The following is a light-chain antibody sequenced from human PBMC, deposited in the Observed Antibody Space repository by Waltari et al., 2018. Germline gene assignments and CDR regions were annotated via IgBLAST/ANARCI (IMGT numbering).Light chain of an antibody. CDR1: NIGGRS. Sequence: SYVLTQAPSVSVAPGQTATITCGGDNIGGRSVHWYQQSPGPAPVMVVYLDWYRPPGNPVRFSGYKTGDAVTLTISKVVAGDESYYYCHVWDRKTVMFGRGTKLTV. J-gene: IGLJ3*02. V-gene: IGLV3-21*02. CDR2: LDW. CDR3: HVWDRKTVM.